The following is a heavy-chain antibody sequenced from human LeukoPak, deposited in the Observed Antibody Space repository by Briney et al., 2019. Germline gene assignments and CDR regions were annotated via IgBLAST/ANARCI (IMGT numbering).Heavy chain of an antibody. CDR2: IYSGGST. D-gene: IGHD4-17*01. CDR1: GGSISSSSHY. V-gene: IGHV3-66*04. CDR3: ARHPPVTTAGGGDY. Sequence: ETLSLTCSVSGGSISSSSHYWGWVRQAPGKGLEWVSVIYSGGSTYYADSVKGRFTISRDNSKNTLYLQMNSLRAEDTAVYYCARHPPVTTAGGGDYWGQGTLVTVSS. J-gene: IGHJ4*02.